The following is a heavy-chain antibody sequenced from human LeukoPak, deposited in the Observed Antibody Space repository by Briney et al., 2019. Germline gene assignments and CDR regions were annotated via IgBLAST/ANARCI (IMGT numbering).Heavy chain of an antibody. J-gene: IGHJ6*02. CDR2: ISSSSSTK. CDR3: ARSYYGSYGMDV. CDR1: GFTFSSYS. D-gene: IGHD3-10*01. Sequence: PGGSLRLSCAASGFTFSSYSMNWVRQAPGKGLEWVSYISSSSSTKYYADSVKGRFTISRDNAKNSLYLQMNSLRAEDTAVYYCARSYYGSYGMDVWGQGTTVTVSS. V-gene: IGHV3-48*04.